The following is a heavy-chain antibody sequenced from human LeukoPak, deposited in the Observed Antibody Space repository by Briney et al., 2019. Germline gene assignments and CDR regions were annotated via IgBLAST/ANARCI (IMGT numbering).Heavy chain of an antibody. CDR2: INHSGST. Sequence: PSETLSLTCAVSGGSFSAYYWTWIRQPPGKGLEWIGEINHSGSTNYNPSLKSRVTISVDTSKNQFSLKLSSVTAADTAVCYCARRVVVVSPTTTLYFDYWGQGTLVTVSS. D-gene: IGHD3-22*01. J-gene: IGHJ4*02. CDR3: ARRVVVVSPTTTLYFDY. CDR1: GGSFSAYY. V-gene: IGHV4-34*01.